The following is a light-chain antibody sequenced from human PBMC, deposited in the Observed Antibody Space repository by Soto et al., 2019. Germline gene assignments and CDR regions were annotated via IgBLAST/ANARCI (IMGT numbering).Light chain of an antibody. CDR2: GAS. CDR3: QQYGSSPHT. CDR1: QSVSSSY. V-gene: IGKV3-20*01. J-gene: IGKJ5*01. Sequence: EIVLTQSPGTLSLSPGERATLSCRASQSVSSSYLAWYQQKPGQAARLLIYGASSRATGIPDRFSGSGSGTDFTLTISRLEPEDVAVYYCQQYGSSPHTFGQGKRRETK.